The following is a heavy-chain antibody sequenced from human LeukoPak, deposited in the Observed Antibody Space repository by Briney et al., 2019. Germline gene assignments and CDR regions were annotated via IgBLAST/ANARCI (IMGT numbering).Heavy chain of an antibody. CDR3: ARGRLQENFDY. V-gene: IGHV1-2*02. J-gene: IGHJ4*02. CDR1: GYTFTTYY. Sequence: ASVKVSFKASGYTFTTYYIHWVRQAPGQGLEWMGWINPNSGATNYAQKFQGRVTMTRDTSFTTAYMELSGLRSDDTAVYYCARGRLQENFDYWGQGTLVTVSS. CDR2: INPNSGAT. D-gene: IGHD4-11*01.